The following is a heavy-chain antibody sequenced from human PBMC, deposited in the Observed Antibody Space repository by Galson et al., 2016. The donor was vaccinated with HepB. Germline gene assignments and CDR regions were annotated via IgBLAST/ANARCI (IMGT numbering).Heavy chain of an antibody. Sequence: SLRLSCAASGFTSSSYWMSWVRQPPGKGLEWVAMINQDGSENYYVDSVKGRFTISRDNAKNLLVLQLNSLRAEDTAIYYCARVGPPPEGYPSHWGGMDVWGQGTTVTVSS. CDR3: ARVGPPPEGYPSHWGGMDV. CDR2: INQDGSEN. D-gene: IGHD3-16*01. V-gene: IGHV3-7*03. J-gene: IGHJ6*02. CDR1: GFTSSSYW.